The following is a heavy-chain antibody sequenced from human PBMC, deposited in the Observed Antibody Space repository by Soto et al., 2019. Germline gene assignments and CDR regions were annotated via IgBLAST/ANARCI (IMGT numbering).Heavy chain of an antibody. CDR3: ARDTTAQDQIVVVPAAVDY. V-gene: IGHV1-18*04. CDR2: ISAYNGNT. Sequence: ASVKVSCKASGYTFSSYSISWVRQAPGQGLEWIGRISAYNGNTNYAQRLQGRVTMTTDTSTSTAYMELRSLRSDDTAVYYCARDTTAQDQIVVVPAAVDYWG. CDR1: GYTFSSYS. D-gene: IGHD2-2*01. J-gene: IGHJ4*01.